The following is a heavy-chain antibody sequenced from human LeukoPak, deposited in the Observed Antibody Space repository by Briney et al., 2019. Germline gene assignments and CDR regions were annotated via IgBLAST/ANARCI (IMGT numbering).Heavy chain of an antibody. J-gene: IGHJ3*01. D-gene: IGHD3-22*01. CDR1: AYTFTNYY. CDR2: INPSGGST. Sequence: ASVKVSCKASAYTFTNYYLHWVRQAPGQGLEWMGIINPSGGSTSYAQKSQGRVTMTRDTSTSTVYMELSSLRSEDTAVYYCAREGSSGQLLWGQGSMVTASS. CDR3: AREGSSGQLL. V-gene: IGHV1-46*01.